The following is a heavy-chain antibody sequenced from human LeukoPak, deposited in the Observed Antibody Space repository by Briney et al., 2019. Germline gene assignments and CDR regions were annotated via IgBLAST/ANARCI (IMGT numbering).Heavy chain of an antibody. CDR1: GFTFDDYG. V-gene: IGHV3-20*04. Sequence: GGSLRLSCAASGFTFDDYGMSWVRQAPGKGLEWVSGINWNGGSTGYADSVKGRFTISRDNAKNSLYLQMNSLRAEDTALYYCARFPPDNSGSYYGAFDIWGQGTMSPSLQ. J-gene: IGHJ3*02. CDR2: INWNGGST. CDR3: ARFPPDNSGSYYGAFDI. D-gene: IGHD1-26*01.